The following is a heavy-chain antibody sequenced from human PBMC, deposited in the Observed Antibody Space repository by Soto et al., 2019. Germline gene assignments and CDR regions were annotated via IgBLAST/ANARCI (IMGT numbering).Heavy chain of an antibody. CDR1: GYTFSTYG. Sequence: GPSVKVSCKASGYTFSTYGISWVRLAPGHGLEWMGWVSGYSGNTYYPQNFQGRVTMTPDTSTSTAYMELRSLRSDDTAVYYCARDTMSRSYYYYGMDVWGQGTTVTVSS. J-gene: IGHJ6*02. D-gene: IGHD3-22*01. V-gene: IGHV1-18*01. CDR2: VSGYSGNT. CDR3: ARDTMSRSYYYYGMDV.